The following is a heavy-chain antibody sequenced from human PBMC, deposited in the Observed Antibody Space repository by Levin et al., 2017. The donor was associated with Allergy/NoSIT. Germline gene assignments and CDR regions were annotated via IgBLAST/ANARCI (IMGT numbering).Heavy chain of an antibody. CDR3: ASGWTRGGPFDY. D-gene: IGHD2-15*01. CDR1: GISVSSDTYY. Sequence: HSQTLSLTCTVSGISVSSDTYYWAWIRQTPGKGLECIGSFYYNGKTYYNPSLKNRVTISADTSKNQFSLRLNSVTATDTSTYFCASGWTRGGPFDYWGHGKTVTVSS. J-gene: IGHJ4*01. CDR2: FYYNGKT. V-gene: IGHV4-39*01.